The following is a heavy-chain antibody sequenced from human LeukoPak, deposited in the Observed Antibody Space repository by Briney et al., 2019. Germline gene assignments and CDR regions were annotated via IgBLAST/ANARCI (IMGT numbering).Heavy chain of an antibody. V-gene: IGHV3-53*01. Sequence: GGSLRLSCAASGFTVSSNYMSWVRQAPGKGLEWVSVIYSGGTTYYADSVKGRFTISRDNSKNTLYLQMNSLRAEDTAVYYCARSQWELPDYWGQGTLVTVSS. CDR3: ARSQWELPDY. CDR2: IYSGGTT. D-gene: IGHD1-26*01. J-gene: IGHJ4*02. CDR1: GFTVSSNY.